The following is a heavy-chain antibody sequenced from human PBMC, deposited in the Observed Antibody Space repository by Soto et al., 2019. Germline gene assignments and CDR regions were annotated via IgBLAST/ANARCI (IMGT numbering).Heavy chain of an antibody. V-gene: IGHV3-33*01. Sequence: QVQLVESGGGVVQPGRSLRLSCAASGFAFSSYGMHWVRQAPGKGPEWVAVIWYDGSNKYYVDSVKGRFTISRDNSKNTLYLQMNSLRAEDTALYYCARSGDFEYYYAMDVWGQGTTVTVSS. D-gene: IGHD4-17*01. CDR1: GFAFSSYG. CDR2: IWYDGSNK. CDR3: ARSGDFEYYYAMDV. J-gene: IGHJ6*02.